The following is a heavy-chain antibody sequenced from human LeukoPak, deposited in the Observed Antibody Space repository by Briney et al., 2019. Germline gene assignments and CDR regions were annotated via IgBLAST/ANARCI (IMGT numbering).Heavy chain of an antibody. CDR2: INDGGDLN. D-gene: IGHD3-9*01. V-gene: IGHV3-21*01. Sequence: GGSLRLSSVTSGFTFKSFSMNWVRQAPGKGLEWVSFINDGGDLNYYADSVKGRFTTSRDNAKNSLSLQLNSLRVEDTAVYYCARGHYDVLAASYKWTPDYWGQGTLVTVSS. CDR1: GFTFKSFS. CDR3: ARGHYDVLAASYKWTPDY. J-gene: IGHJ4*02.